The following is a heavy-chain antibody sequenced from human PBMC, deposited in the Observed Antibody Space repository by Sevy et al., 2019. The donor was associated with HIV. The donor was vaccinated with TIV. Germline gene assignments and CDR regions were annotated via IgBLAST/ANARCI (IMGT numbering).Heavy chain of an antibody. CDR1: GFDFSSHW. J-gene: IGHJ4*01. CDR3: STQKFDF. V-gene: IGHV3-74*01. CDR2: MNTDGSST. Sequence: GGSLRLSCEASGFDFSSHWMQWVRQAPGKGLVWVSRMNTDGSSTNYADSGKDRFTISRDNAKNTLYLEMNNLRDEDMTLYYCSTQKFDFWGPGTLVTVSS.